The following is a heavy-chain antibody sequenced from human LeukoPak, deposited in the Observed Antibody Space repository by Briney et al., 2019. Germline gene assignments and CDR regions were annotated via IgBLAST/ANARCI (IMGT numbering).Heavy chain of an antibody. CDR2: ISAYNGNT. J-gene: IGHJ6*02. CDR1: GYTFTSYG. D-gene: IGHD3-10*01. CDR3: ASGTITMVRGVYYYYGMDV. Sequence: ASVKVSCKASGYTFTSYGISWVRQAPGQGLEWMGWISAYNGNTNYAQKLQGRVTMTTDTSTSTAYMELRSLRSDGTAVYYCASGTITMVRGVYYYYGMDVWGQGTTVTVSS. V-gene: IGHV1-18*01.